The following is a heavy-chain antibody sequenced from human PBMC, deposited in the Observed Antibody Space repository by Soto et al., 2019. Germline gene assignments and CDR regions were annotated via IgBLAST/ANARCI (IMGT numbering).Heavy chain of an antibody. D-gene: IGHD1-1*01. J-gene: IGHJ4*02. V-gene: IGHV3-7*05. CDR1: GFSISTYW. CDR2: IKYDDSEK. Sequence: EVQLVDSGGDLVQPGGSLRLSCAASGFSISTYWMGWVRQSPRRGLEWVANIKYDDSEKPYADSVEGRFTISRDNAKNTLYLQMSSLRVEDKAVYYCAAWSLSHWFDDWGPGTLVTVSS. CDR3: AAWSLSHWFDD.